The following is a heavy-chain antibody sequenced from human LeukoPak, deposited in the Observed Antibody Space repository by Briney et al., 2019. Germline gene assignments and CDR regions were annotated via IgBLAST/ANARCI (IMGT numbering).Heavy chain of an antibody. J-gene: IGHJ4*02. D-gene: IGHD4-17*01. CDR3: ARAPRDYGEVDY. CDR2: IYGGGST. Sequence: GGSLRLSCAASGFTVSSNYMSWVRQAPGKGLEWVSVIYGGGSTYYADSVKGRFTISRDNSKNTLYLQMNSLRAEDTAVYYCARAPRDYGEVDYWGQGTLVTVSS. CDR1: GFTVSSNY. V-gene: IGHV3-66*01.